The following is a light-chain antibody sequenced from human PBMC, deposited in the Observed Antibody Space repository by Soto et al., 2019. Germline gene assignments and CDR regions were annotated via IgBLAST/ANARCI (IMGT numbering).Light chain of an antibody. CDR1: QSVSSR. Sequence: ELVMRRDGEARSVWSAEKVNLSCRASQSVSSRLAWYQQKPGQSPRLLIYGASTRATGIPARFSSSGSGTEFTLTISSLQSEDFGVYYCHQYTNFWTFGQGTKVDI. CDR2: GAS. CDR3: HQYTNFWT. V-gene: IGKV3-15*01. J-gene: IGKJ1*01.